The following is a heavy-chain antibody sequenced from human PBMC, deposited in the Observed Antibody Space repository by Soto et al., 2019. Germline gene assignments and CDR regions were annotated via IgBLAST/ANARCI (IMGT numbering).Heavy chain of an antibody. CDR3: ARGGAIAVAGTHLHY. CDR2: VSGSGAGT. CDR1: GFPFSGYA. D-gene: IGHD6-19*01. V-gene: IGHV3-23*01. J-gene: IGHJ4*02. Sequence: EVQLLESGGGLVQPGGSLRLSCAASGFPFSGYAMGWVRQAPGKGLDWVSGVSGSGAGTNYADSVRGRFTISRDNSKKQLYLQRSSLTAEDTAVYYGARGGAIAVAGTHLHYWGQGTLVTVSS.